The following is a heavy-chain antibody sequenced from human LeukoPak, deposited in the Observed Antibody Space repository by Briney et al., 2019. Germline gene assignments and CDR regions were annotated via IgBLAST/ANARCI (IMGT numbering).Heavy chain of an antibody. J-gene: IGHJ4*02. CDR3: ARSSSGYLRYYFDY. CDR1: GGSFSGYY. D-gene: IGHD3-22*01. Sequence: SETLSLTCAVYGGSFSGYYWSWIRQPPGKGLEWIGEINHSGSTNYNPSLKSRVTISVDTSKNQFSLKLSSVTAADTAVYYCARSSSGYLRYYFDYWGQGTLVTVSS. V-gene: IGHV4-34*01. CDR2: INHSGST.